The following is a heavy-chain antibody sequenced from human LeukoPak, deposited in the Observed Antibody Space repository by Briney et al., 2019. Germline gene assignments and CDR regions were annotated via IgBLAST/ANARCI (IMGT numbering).Heavy chain of an antibody. J-gene: IGHJ5*02. V-gene: IGHV1-69*05. Sequence: SVKVFCKASGGTFSSYAISWVRQAPGQGLEWMGGIIPIFGTANYAQKFQGRVTITTDESTSTAYMELSSLRSEDTAVYYCARVIPSVIVVVPAAIGWFDPWGQGTLVTVSS. D-gene: IGHD2-2*01. CDR1: GGTFSSYA. CDR2: IIPIFGTA. CDR3: ARVIPSVIVVVPAAIGWFDP.